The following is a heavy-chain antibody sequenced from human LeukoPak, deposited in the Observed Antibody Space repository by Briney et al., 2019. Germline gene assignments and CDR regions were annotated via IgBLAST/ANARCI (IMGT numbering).Heavy chain of an antibody. V-gene: IGHV3-23*01. D-gene: IGHD5-12*01. Sequence: QPGGSLRLSCAASGFTFGSYAMSWVRQAPGKGLEWVSDINGSGGSTYYTDSVKGRFTISRDNSKNTLYLHMNSLRAEDTAVYYCARSAAAGRIVATFAYWGQGTLVTVSS. CDR3: ARSAAAGRIVATFAY. CDR1: GFTFGSYA. J-gene: IGHJ4*02. CDR2: INGSGGST.